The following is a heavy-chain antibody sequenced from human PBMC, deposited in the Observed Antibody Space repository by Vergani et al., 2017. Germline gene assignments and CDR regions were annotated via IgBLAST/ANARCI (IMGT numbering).Heavy chain of an antibody. J-gene: IGHJ5*02. Sequence: QVQLVESGGGVVQPGRSLRLSCAASGFTFSRYAMRWVRQAPGKGLEWVAVISYDGSNKYYAASVKGRVTIYRDNYKNTLYLQMNSLRAEDTAVYYCARDRSGGSVFGFDPWGQGTLVTVSS. CDR3: ARDRSGGSVFGFDP. V-gene: IGHV3-30-3*01. CDR2: ISYDGSNK. CDR1: GFTFSRYA. D-gene: IGHD3-16*01.